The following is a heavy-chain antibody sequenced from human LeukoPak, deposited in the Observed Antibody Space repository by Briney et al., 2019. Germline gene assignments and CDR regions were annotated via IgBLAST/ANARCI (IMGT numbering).Heavy chain of an antibody. V-gene: IGHV4-34*01. Sequence: PSETLSLTCAVYGGSFSGSFSGYYWSWIRQPPGKGLEWIGEINHRGSTNYNPSLKSRVTISVDTSKNQFSLKLSSVTAADTAVYYCARAPTYYYGSGSYYNDAFDIWGQGTMVTVSS. CDR1: GGSFSGSFSGYY. CDR2: INHRGST. CDR3: ARAPTYYYGSGSYYNDAFDI. J-gene: IGHJ3*02. D-gene: IGHD3-10*01.